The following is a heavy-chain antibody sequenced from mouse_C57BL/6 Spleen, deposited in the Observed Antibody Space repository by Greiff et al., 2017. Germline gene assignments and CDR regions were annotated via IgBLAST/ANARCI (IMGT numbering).Heavy chain of an antibody. D-gene: IGHD1-1*01. CDR3: ARGGYGSPYWYFGD. Sequence: QVQLQQSDAELVKPGASVKISCKASGYTFTDHTIHWMKQRPEQGLEWIGYIYPRDGSTKYNGKFKGKATLTADKSSSTAYMQLNSLTSEDSAVYFCARGGYGSPYWYFGDWGTGTTVTVSS. CDR2: IYPRDGST. V-gene: IGHV1-78*01. CDR1: GYTFTDHT. J-gene: IGHJ1*03.